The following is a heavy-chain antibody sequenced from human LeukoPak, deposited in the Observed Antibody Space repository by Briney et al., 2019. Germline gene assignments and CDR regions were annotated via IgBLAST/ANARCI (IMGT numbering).Heavy chain of an antibody. CDR1: GFTVSSDS. D-gene: IGHD5-18*01. CDR2: IYSGGST. Sequence: GGSLRLSCTVSGFTVSSDSMSWVRQAPGKGLEWVSFIYSGGSTHYSDSVKGRFTISRDNSKNSLYLQMDSLRAEDMAVYYCARGTQLWVGDAFDIWGQGTMVTVSS. V-gene: IGHV3-53*01. CDR3: ARGTQLWVGDAFDI. J-gene: IGHJ3*02.